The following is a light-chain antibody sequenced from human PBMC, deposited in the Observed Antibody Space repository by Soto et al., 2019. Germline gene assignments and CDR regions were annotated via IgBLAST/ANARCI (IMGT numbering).Light chain of an antibody. J-gene: IGKJ5*01. CDR2: GAS. CDR1: QSVSSSY. V-gene: IGKV3-20*01. Sequence: EIVLTQSPGTLSLSPGERATLSCRASQSVSSSYLAWYQQKPGQAPRLLIYGASSRATGIPDRFSGSGSGTEFTLTISRLEPEDFAPYYCQHYGSSPITFGQGTRLEIK. CDR3: QHYGSSPIT.